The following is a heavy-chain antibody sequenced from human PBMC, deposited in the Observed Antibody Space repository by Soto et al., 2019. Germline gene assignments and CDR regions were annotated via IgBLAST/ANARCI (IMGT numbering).Heavy chain of an antibody. CDR1: GFSLSADGVG. V-gene: IGHV2-5*02. Sequence: QITLKESGPTLVKPTQTLTLTCTFSGFSLSADGVGVGWIRQPPGKALEWLALIYWDDDQRYSPSLKTRLTITKATSKNQVVLTMTNMDPVDTATYYCAHAYGGTSWPNDAFDVWGQGTVVTVSS. CDR3: AHAYGGTSWPNDAFDV. CDR2: IYWDDDQ. D-gene: IGHD2-2*01. J-gene: IGHJ3*01.